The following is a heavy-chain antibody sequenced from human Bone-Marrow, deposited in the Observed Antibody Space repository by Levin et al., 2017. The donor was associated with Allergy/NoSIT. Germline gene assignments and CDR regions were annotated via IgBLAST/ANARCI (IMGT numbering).Heavy chain of an antibody. CDR3: AREIAAAGTWFDY. D-gene: IGHD6-13*01. Sequence: GESLKISCAASGFTFSSYGMHWVRQAPGKGLECVAVIWYDGSNKYYADSVKGRFTISRDNSKNTLYLQMNSLRAEDTAVYYCAREIAAAGTWFDYWGQGTLVTVSS. CDR2: IWYDGSNK. CDR1: GFTFSSYG. J-gene: IGHJ4*02. V-gene: IGHV3-33*01.